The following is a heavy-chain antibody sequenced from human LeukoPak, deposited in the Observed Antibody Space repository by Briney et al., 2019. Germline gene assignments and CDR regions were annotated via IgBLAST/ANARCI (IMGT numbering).Heavy chain of an antibody. Sequence: EGSLRLSSGASGFTFSRYWMHWVRQVPGKGLVWVARINTDESDTMYADSVKGRFTISRDNAKNTLYLQINSLTAEDTAVYYCARDRVDTEWHSHPMFDYWGQGTLVTVSS. CDR2: INTDESDT. CDR1: GFTFSRYW. D-gene: IGHD3-3*01. V-gene: IGHV3-74*03. J-gene: IGHJ4*02. CDR3: ARDRVDTEWHSHPMFDY.